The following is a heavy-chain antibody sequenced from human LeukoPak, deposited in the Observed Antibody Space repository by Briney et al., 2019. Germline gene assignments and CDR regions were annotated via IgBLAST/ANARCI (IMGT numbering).Heavy chain of an antibody. D-gene: IGHD3-16*02. J-gene: IGHJ4*02. Sequence: SETLSLTCTVSGGSISSYYWSWIRQPPGKGLEWIGYIYYSGSTNYNPSLKSRVTISVDTSKNQFSLKLSSVTAADTAVYYCARLQEADDYVWGSYPPTYYFDYWGQGTLVTVSS. CDR1: GGSISSYY. V-gene: IGHV4-59*08. CDR2: IYYSGST. CDR3: ARLQEADDYVWGSYPPTYYFDY.